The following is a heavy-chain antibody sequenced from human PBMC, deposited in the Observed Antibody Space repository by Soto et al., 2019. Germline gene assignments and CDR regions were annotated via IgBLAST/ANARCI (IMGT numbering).Heavy chain of an antibody. CDR3: VRGRSSSDY. J-gene: IGHJ4*02. CDR2: INQDGSEK. V-gene: IGHV3-7*01. Sequence: EVQLVESGGGLVQPGGSLRLSCAASGFTFGRFSLSWVRQAPGKGLEWVASINQDGSEKDYVDSVRGRFTISRDNAKTSLYLQMNSLRAEDTAVYYCVRGRSSSDYWGQGTLVTVSS. D-gene: IGHD6-6*01. CDR1: GFTFGRFS.